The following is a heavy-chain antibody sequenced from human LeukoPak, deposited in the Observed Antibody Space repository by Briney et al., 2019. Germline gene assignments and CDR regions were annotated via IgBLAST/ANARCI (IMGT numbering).Heavy chain of an antibody. J-gene: IGHJ4*02. Sequence: PGGSLRLSCAASGFTFSSYAMSWVRQAPGKGPEWVSSISSSSNYKYYADSVKGRFTISRDNAKNSLYMQMNSLRAEDTAVYYCARGGPIVTAAGPYFDNWGQGTLVTVSS. D-gene: IGHD6-25*01. CDR3: ARGGPIVTAAGPYFDN. CDR1: GFTFSSYA. V-gene: IGHV3-21*01. CDR2: ISSSSNYK.